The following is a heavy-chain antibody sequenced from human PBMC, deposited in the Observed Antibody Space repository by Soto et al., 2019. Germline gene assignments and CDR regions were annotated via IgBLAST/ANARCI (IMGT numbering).Heavy chain of an antibody. J-gene: IGHJ5*02. CDR3: ARGGLLTTWEGWDWFDP. Sequence: SETLSLTCTVSGGSISSYYWSWIRQPPGKGLEWIGYIYYSGSTNYNPSLKSRVTISVDTSKNQFSLKLSSVTAADTAVYYCARGGLLTTWEGWDWFDPWGQGTLVTVSS. V-gene: IGHV4-59*01. D-gene: IGHD4-4*01. CDR1: GGSISSYY. CDR2: IYYSGST.